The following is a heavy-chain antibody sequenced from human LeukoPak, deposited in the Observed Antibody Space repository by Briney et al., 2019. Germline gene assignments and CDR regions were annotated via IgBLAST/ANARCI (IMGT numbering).Heavy chain of an antibody. D-gene: IGHD6-13*01. CDR3: ARGGQQLAHDY. J-gene: IGHJ4*02. Sequence: GGSLRLSCAASGFPFGIYSLHWVRQAPGKGLEWVSSITTNTALYMYYADSVRGRFTISRDDSNSSLFLHMDNLRADDSAVYYCARGGQQLAHDYWGQGTLVTVSS. CDR1: GFPFGIYS. V-gene: IGHV3-21*01. CDR2: ITTNTALYM.